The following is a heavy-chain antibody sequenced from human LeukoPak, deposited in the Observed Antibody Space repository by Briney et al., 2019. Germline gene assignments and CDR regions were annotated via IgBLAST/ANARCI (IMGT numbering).Heavy chain of an antibody. J-gene: IGHJ5*02. CDR1: GYTFTGYY. V-gene: IGHV1-2*02. CDR3: ASNEGEYGDYGEFDP. CDR2: INPNSGGT. Sequence: ASVKVSCKASGYTFTGYYMHWVRQAPGLGLEWMGWINPNSGGTNYAQKFQGRVTMTRDTSISTAYMELSRLRSDDTAVYYCASNEGEYGDYGEFDPWGQGTLVTVSS. D-gene: IGHD4-17*01.